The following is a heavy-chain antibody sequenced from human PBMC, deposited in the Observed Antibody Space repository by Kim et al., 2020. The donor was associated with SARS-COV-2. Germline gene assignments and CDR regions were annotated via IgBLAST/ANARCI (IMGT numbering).Heavy chain of an antibody. Sequence: GGSLRLSCAASGFTFSSYAMSWVRQAPGKGLEWVSATRDSGGTTYYADSVKGRFTISRDNSKSTLYLQMNSLRAEDTAVYYCARDPKRHDYGDNFDYWGQGTLVTVSS. CDR2: TRDSGGTT. CDR3: ARDPKRHDYGDNFDY. V-gene: IGHV3-23*01. J-gene: IGHJ4*02. D-gene: IGHD4-17*01. CDR1: GFTFSSYA.